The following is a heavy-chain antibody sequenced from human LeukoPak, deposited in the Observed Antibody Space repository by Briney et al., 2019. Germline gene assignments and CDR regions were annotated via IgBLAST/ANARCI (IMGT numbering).Heavy chain of an antibody. V-gene: IGHV3-30*02. CDR2: IRFDGSDK. CDR3: AKGRLVPGSVLDY. CDR1: GFTFTSYD. Sequence: GGSLRLSCAASGFTFTSYDMCWVRQAPGKGLEWVAFIRFDGSDKNYADSVKGRFTISRDNSKNTLFLQMNSLRAEDTAVYYCAKGRLVPGSVLDYWGQGNLVTVSS. D-gene: IGHD6-19*01. J-gene: IGHJ4*02.